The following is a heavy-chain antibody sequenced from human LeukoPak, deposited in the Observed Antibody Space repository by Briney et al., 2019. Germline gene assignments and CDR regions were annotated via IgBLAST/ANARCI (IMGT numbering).Heavy chain of an antibody. CDR2: ISAYNGNT. Sequence: ASVKVSCKASGYTFTSYGISWVRQAPGQGLEWMGWISAYNGNTNYARKLQGRVTMTTDTSTSTAYMELRSLRSDDTAVYYCARDPPIYGAPNWFDPWGQGTLVTVSS. CDR3: ARDPPIYGAPNWFDP. J-gene: IGHJ5*02. V-gene: IGHV1-18*01. D-gene: IGHD2-2*02. CDR1: GYTFTSYG.